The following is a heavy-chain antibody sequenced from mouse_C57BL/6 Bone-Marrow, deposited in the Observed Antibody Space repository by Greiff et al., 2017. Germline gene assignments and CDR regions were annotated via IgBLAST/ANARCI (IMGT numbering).Heavy chain of an antibody. V-gene: IGHV1-59*01. J-gene: IGHJ2*01. Sequence: QVQLQQPGAELVRPGTSVKLSCKASGYTFTSYWMHWVKQRPGQGLEWIGVIDPSDSYTNYNQKFKGKATLTVDTSSSTAYMQLSSLTSEDSAVYYCARWGYWLQGSTLAVSS. CDR1: GYTFTSYW. CDR2: IDPSDSYT. CDR3: ARWGY.